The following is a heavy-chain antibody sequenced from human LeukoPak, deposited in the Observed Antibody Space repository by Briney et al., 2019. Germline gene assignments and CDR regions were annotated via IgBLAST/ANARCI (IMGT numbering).Heavy chain of an antibody. CDR2: IYHSGST. Sequence: PSQTLSLTCTVSGGSISSGGYYWRWIRQPPGKGLEWIGYIYHSGSTYYNPSLKSRVTISVDRSKNQFSLKLSSVTAADTAVYYCASDPIVVVPAATIWGQGTLVTVSS. D-gene: IGHD2-2*01. V-gene: IGHV4-30-2*01. CDR3: ASDPIVVVPAATI. J-gene: IGHJ4*02. CDR1: GGSISSGGYY.